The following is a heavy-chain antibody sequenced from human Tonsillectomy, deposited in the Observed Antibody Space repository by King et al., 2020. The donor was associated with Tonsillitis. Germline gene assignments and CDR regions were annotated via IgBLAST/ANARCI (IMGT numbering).Heavy chain of an antibody. J-gene: IGHJ4*02. CDR3: ATDNIPSPGFDSSGYPLDY. Sequence: EVQLVESGGGAVQPGGSLRLSCAASGFKFDYYGMHWVRQAPGKGLEWVSLISGDGDSTYYADSIKGRFTISRDNSKNSLYLHMNGLKTEDTALYFCATDNIPSPGFDSSGYPLDYWGQGTLVTVSS. CDR1: GFKFDYYG. D-gene: IGHD3-22*01. CDR2: ISGDGDST. V-gene: IGHV3-43*02.